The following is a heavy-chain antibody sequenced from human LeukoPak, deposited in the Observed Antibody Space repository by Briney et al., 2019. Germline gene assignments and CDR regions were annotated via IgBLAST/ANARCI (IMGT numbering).Heavy chain of an antibody. CDR3: ARDSPSAYYFDY. CDR2: ISSSSSYI. D-gene: IGHD6-19*01. J-gene: IGHJ4*02. CDR1: GFTFSSYS. Sequence: GGSLRLSCAASGFTFSSYSMHWVRQAPGKGLEWVSSISSSSSYIYYADSVKGRFTISRDNAKNSLYLQMNSLRAEDTAVYYCARDSPSAYYFDYWGQGTLVTVSS. V-gene: IGHV3-21*01.